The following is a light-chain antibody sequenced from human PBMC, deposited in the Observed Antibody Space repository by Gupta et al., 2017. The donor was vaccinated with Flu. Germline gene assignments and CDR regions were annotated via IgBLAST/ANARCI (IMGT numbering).Light chain of an antibody. CDR1: QTVSSN. CDR2: GAS. CDR3: QQYNDGPPIT. J-gene: IGKJ1*01. Sequence: ATLVLSPGDRATLSCRASQTVSSNLAWYQQKPGQAPRVLIYGASTRDTGVPARFSGFGSGKELTLTISSRQSEDFAIYYCQQYNDGPPITFGQGTRVEIK. V-gene: IGKV3-15*01.